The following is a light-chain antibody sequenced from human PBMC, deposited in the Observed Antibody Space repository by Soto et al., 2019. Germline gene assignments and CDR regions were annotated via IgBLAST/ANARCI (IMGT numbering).Light chain of an antibody. V-gene: IGKV1-8*01. Sequence: AIRMTQSPSSLSASTGDRVTITCRAIQGISSYLAWYQQKPGKAPKLLIYAAYNLQSGVPSRFSGSGSGTDFTLTISCLQSEDFATYYCQQYYSYPRTFGQGTKVDI. J-gene: IGKJ1*01. CDR3: QQYYSYPRT. CDR1: QGISSY. CDR2: AAY.